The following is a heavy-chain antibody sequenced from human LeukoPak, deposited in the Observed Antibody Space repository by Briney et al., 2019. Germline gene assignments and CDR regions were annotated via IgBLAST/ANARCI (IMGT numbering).Heavy chain of an antibody. Sequence: GSLRLSCAASGFTFSSYGMHWVRQAPGKGLEWVAFIRYDGSNQYYADSVKGRFTISRDNSKNTLSLQMNSLRAEDTAVYYCGKDDGRNYYYYMDVWGKGTTVTVSS. CDR1: GFTFSSYG. J-gene: IGHJ6*03. CDR2: IRYDGSNQ. D-gene: IGHD1-1*01. V-gene: IGHV3-30*02. CDR3: GKDDGRNYYYYMDV.